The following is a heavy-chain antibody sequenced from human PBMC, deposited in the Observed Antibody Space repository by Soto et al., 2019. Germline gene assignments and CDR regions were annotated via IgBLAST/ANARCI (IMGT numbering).Heavy chain of an antibody. Sequence: EVQLVESGGGLVQPGGSLKLSCAASGFTFSGSAVHWVRQASGKGLEWVDRIRSKANNYATAYAASVQGRFTIFRDDLKNTAYLQMNSLKTEDTAVYYCTNPQVYYGMDVWGQGTTVTVSS. CDR2: IRSKANNYAT. V-gene: IGHV3-73*02. J-gene: IGHJ6*02. CDR3: TNPQVYYGMDV. CDR1: GFTFSGSA.